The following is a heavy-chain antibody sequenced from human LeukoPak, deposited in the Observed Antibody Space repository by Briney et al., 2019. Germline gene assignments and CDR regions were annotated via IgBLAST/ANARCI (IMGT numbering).Heavy chain of an antibody. Sequence: ASVKVSCKASGYTFTSYAISWVRQAPGQGLEWMGWISAYNGNTNYAQKLQGRVTMTTDTSTSTAYMELRSLRSDDTAVYYCARAAWGYSGYDSDYWGQGTLVTVSS. V-gene: IGHV1-18*04. CDR1: GYTFTSYA. D-gene: IGHD5-12*01. J-gene: IGHJ4*02. CDR3: ARAAWGYSGYDSDY. CDR2: ISAYNGNT.